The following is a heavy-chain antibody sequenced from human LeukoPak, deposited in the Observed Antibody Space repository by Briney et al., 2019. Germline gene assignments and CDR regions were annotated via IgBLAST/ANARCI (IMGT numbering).Heavy chain of an antibody. Sequence: PGGSLRLSCAVSGFTFSSYAMSWVRQAPGKGLEWVSAISGSGGGTYYADSVKGRFTISRDNSKSSLHLQMNSLRAEDTAVYYCAKDGLSGSYSYFDYWGQGTLVTVSS. CDR1: GFTFSSYA. CDR3: AKDGLSGSYSYFDY. V-gene: IGHV3-23*01. D-gene: IGHD1-26*01. J-gene: IGHJ4*02. CDR2: ISGSGGGT.